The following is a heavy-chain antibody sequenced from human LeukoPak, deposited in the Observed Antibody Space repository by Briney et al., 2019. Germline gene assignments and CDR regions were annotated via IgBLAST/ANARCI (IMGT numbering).Heavy chain of an antibody. D-gene: IGHD3-10*01. CDR1: GYTFTTYW. CDR3: ARNYGSGNYYTPSDL. V-gene: IGHV5-51*01. Sequence: GESLKISCKGSGYTFTTYWIAWVRQMPGKGLEWMGIVYPGDYDTRYSPSFQGQVTISADESINTAYLQWSNLKASDTAMYYCARNYGSGNYYTPSDLWGQGTLVTVSS. CDR2: VYPGDYDT. J-gene: IGHJ5*02.